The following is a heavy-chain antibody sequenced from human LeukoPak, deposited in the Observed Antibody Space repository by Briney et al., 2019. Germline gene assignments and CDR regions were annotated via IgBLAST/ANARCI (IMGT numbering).Heavy chain of an antibody. J-gene: IGHJ3*02. CDR1: GGSISSSSYF. D-gene: IGHD4/OR15-4a*01. CDR2: FHYSGST. Sequence: PSETLSLTCTVSGGSISSSSYFWSWVRQPPGKGLEWIGYFHYSGSTYYHPSLKSRVTISVDRSKNQFSLGLTSVTAADTAVYYCARTSDFGAFDIWGQGTTVTVSS. V-gene: IGHV4-30-2*01. CDR3: ARTSDFGAFDI.